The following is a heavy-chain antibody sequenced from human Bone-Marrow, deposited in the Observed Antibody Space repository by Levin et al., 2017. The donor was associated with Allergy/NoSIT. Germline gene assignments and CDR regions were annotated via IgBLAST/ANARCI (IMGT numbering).Heavy chain of an antibody. CDR2: INNDGSDT. CDR1: GLTLSSYW. CDR3: ASGDNSAWRAPFGY. J-gene: IGHJ4*02. Sequence: PGGSLRLSCAASGLTLSSYWMHWVRQAPGKGLVWVSHINNDGSDTNSADSVKGRFTISRDNAKNTLFLQMNSLRAEDTAVYYCASGDNSAWRAPFGYWGQGTLVTVSS. D-gene: IGHD6-19*01. V-gene: IGHV3-74*01.